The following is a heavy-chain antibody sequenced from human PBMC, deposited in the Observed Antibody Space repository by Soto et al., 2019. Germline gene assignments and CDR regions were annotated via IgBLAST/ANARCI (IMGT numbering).Heavy chain of an antibody. CDR3: ARFSNNRIVGANAFDY. D-gene: IGHD1-26*01. CDR1: GYTFTSYS. Sequence: ASVKVSCKASGYTFTSYSMHWVLQAPGQRLEWMGWINAGNGNTKYSQKFQGRVTITRDTSASTAYMELSSLRSEDTAVYYCARFSNNRIVGANAFDYWGQGTLVTVSS. V-gene: IGHV1-3*01. CDR2: INAGNGNT. J-gene: IGHJ4*02.